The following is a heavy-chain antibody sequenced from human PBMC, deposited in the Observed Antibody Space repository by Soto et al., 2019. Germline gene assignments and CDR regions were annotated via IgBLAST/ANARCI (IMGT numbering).Heavy chain of an antibody. Sequence: PGGSLRLSCAASGFTFNNYAMHWVRQAPGKGLEWVAIISYDGRNEYYPVSVKGRFTISRDNSKNTLSLQMNSLRPEDTAVYYCSRDGFGVEVWGQGTTVTVPS. J-gene: IGHJ6*02. CDR1: GFTFNNYA. V-gene: IGHV3-30*04. CDR3: SRDGFGVEV. CDR2: ISYDGRNE.